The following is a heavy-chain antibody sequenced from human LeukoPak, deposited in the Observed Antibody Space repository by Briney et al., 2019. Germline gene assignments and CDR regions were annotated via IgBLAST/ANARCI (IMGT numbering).Heavy chain of an antibody. D-gene: IGHD3-22*01. CDR1: GGSISNYY. CDR3: ARDRYYYDSSGYYRLDY. V-gene: IGHV4-4*07. J-gene: IGHJ4*02. Sequence: SETLSLTCTVSGGSISNYYWNWIRQPAGKGLEWIGRIHTSGSTNYNPSLKSRVTMSVDTSKNQFSLKLSSVTAADTAVYYCARDRYYYDSSGYYRLDYWGQGTLVTVSS. CDR2: IHTSGST.